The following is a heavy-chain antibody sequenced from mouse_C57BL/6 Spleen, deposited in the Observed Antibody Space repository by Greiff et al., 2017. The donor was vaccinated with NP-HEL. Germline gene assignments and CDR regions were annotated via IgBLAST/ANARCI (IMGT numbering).Heavy chain of an antibody. J-gene: IGHJ2*01. CDR1: GYTFTDYY. CDR2: IYPGSGNT. CDR3: ARTLSYYGSSYSYYFDY. Sequence: QVQLQQSGAELVRPGASVKLSCKASGYTFTDYYINWVKQRPGQGLEWIARIYPGSGNTYYNEKFKGKGTLTAEKSSSTAYMQHSSLTSEDSAVYFCARTLSYYGSSYSYYFDYWGQGTTLTVSS. V-gene: IGHV1-76*01. D-gene: IGHD1-1*01.